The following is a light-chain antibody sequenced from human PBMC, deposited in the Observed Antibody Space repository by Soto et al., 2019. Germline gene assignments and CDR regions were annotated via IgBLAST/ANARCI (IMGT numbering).Light chain of an antibody. CDR2: DAS. CDR3: QQRSNWPRA. Sequence: EIVLTQSPATLSLSPGEGATLSCRASQSVGTYLAWYQHKPGQAPRLLIYDASNRATGIPARFSGSGSGTDFTPTISSLEPEDFAVYYCQQRSNWPRAFGGGTKVEIK. V-gene: IGKV3-11*01. J-gene: IGKJ4*01. CDR1: QSVGTY.